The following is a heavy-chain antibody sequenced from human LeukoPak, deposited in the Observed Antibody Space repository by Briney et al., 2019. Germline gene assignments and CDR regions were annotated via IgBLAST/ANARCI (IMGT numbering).Heavy chain of an antibody. CDR1: GFTVSSNY. CDR2: IYSGGST. CDR3: ARSSSDV. J-gene: IGHJ6*02. Sequence: GGSLRLSCAASGFTVSSNYMSWVRQAPGKGLEWVSVIYSGGSTYYADSVKGRFTISRDNAKNSLDLQMSSLRAEDTGVYYCARSSSDVWGQGTTVTVSS. V-gene: IGHV3-66*01. D-gene: IGHD6-6*01.